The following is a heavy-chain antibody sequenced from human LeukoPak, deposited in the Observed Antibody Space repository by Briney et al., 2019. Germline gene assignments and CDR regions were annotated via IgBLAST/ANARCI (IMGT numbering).Heavy chain of an antibody. CDR2: IYPGDSDT. CDR1: GYSFTSYW. Sequence: GESLKISCKGSGYSFTSYWIGWVCQMPGKGLEWMGIIYPGDSDTRYSPSFQGQVTISADKSISTAYLQWSSLKASDTAMYYCARHPLLDHSLVPENWFDPWGQGTLVTVSS. CDR3: ARHPLLDHSLVPENWFDP. V-gene: IGHV5-51*01. D-gene: IGHD3/OR15-3a*01. J-gene: IGHJ5*02.